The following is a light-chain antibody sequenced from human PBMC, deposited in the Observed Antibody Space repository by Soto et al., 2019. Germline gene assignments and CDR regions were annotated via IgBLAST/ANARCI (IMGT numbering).Light chain of an antibody. CDR2: AAS. CDR3: QQANSFPQT. CDR1: QGISSW. V-gene: IGKV1-12*01. J-gene: IGKJ1*01. Sequence: DIQMTQSPSSVSASVGDRVTMTCRASQGISSWLVWYQQKAGKAPKLRIYAASKLQSGVPSRFSGSGSGTDFTLTISSLQPEDSATYYCQQANSFPQTFGHGTKVEIK.